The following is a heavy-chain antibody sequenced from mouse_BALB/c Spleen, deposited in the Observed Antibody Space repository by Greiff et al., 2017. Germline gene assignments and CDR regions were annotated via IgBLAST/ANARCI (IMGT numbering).Heavy chain of an antibody. Sequence: EVHLVESGPGLVKPSQSLSLTCTVTGYSITSDYAWNWIRQFPGNKLEWMGYISYSGSTSYNPSLKSRISITRDTSKNQFILQLNSVTTEDTATYYCARSHYRHRAMDYWGQGTSVTVSS. J-gene: IGHJ4*01. D-gene: IGHD2-14*01. CDR2: ISYSGST. V-gene: IGHV3-2*02. CDR1: GYSITSDYA. CDR3: ARSHYRHRAMDY.